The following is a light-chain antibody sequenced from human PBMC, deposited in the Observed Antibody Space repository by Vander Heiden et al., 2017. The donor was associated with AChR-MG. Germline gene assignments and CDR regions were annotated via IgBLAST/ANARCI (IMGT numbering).Light chain of an antibody. J-gene: IGKJ2*01. CDR3: QQYNSYSYT. CDR1: QSISSW. Sequence: IQMTQSPSTLSASVGDRVTITCRASQSISSWLAWYQQKPVKAPKLLIYDASTLESGVPSRFSGSGSGTEFTLTISSLQFDDFATYYCQQYNSYSYTFGQGTKLEIK. CDR2: DAS. V-gene: IGKV1-5*01.